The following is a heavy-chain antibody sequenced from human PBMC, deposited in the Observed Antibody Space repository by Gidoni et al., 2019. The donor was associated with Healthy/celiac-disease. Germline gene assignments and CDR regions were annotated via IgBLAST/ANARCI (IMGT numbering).Heavy chain of an antibody. D-gene: IGHD1-1*01. Sequence: QVQLVESGGGVVQPGRSLRLSCAASGFTFSSYGMHWVRQAPGKGLEWVAVISYDGSNKYYADSVKCRFTISRDNSKNTLYLQMNSLRAEDTAVYYCASGNNWNDEGLYYWGQGTLVTVSS. CDR3: ASGNNWNDEGLYY. V-gene: IGHV3-30*03. CDR1: GFTFSSYG. CDR2: ISYDGSNK. J-gene: IGHJ4*02.